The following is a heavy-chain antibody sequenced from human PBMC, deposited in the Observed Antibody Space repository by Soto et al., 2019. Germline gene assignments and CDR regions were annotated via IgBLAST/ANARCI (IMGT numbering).Heavy chain of an antibody. Sequence: QVPVVQSGSEVKKPGASVKVSCKASGYTFTNYGMSWVRQAPGQGLEWMGWISAYNGNTNHAQNFQGRVTMTTDTSTNTAYMELRSLRSDDTAVYYCARCYCSVGSCYSCWHFDLWGRGALVTVSS. D-gene: IGHD2-15*01. CDR3: ARCYCSVGSCYSCWHFDL. CDR1: GYTFTNYG. V-gene: IGHV1-18*01. J-gene: IGHJ2*01. CDR2: ISAYNGNT.